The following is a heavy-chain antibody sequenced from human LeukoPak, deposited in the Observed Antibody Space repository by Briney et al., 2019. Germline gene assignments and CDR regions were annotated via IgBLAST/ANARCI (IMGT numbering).Heavy chain of an antibody. CDR1: GYTLTELS. CDR3: ATHYGSGSYYLAIFDY. V-gene: IGHV1-24*01. J-gene: IGHJ4*02. CDR2: FDPEDGET. D-gene: IGHD3-10*01. Sequence: GASVKVSCKVSGYTLTELSMHWVRQAPGKGLEWMGGFDPEDGETIYAQKFQGRVTMTEDTSTDTAYMELSSLRSEDTAVYYCATHYGSGSYYLAIFDYWGQGTLVTVSS.